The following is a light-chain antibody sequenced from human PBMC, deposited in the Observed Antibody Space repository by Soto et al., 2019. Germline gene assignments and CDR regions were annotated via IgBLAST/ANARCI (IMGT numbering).Light chain of an antibody. CDR2: RDN. V-gene: IGLV1-47*01. Sequence: QLVLTQPPSPSGTPGQRVTISCSGSSSNIERNYVYWYQQLPGTAPKLLIFRDNQRPSGVPDRFSGSKSGTSASLAISGLRSEDEADYYCQSYDSNTVIFGGGTKLTVL. J-gene: IGLJ2*01. CDR1: SSNIERNY. CDR3: QSYDSNTVI.